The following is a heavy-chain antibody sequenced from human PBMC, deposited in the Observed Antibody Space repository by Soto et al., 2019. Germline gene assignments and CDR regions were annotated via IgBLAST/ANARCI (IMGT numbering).Heavy chain of an antibody. D-gene: IGHD3-16*02. J-gene: IGHJ4*02. Sequence: GGSLRLSCAASGFTFNSYAMSWVRQAPGRGLEWVSAISGSGGSTYYADSVKGRFTISRDNSKNTLYLQMNSLRAEDTAVYYCAKGQLGHYDYIWGSYREDYWGQGTQVTVSS. CDR3: AKGQLGHYDYIWGSYREDY. CDR2: ISGSGGST. V-gene: IGHV3-23*01. CDR1: GFTFNSYA.